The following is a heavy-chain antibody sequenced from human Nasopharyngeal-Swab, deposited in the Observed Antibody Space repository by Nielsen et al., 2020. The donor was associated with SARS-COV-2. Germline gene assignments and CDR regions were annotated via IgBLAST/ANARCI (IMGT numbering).Heavy chain of an antibody. CDR3: AKEGAVLGSSPFDP. Sequence: GEALKISCAASGFFFSTYAMAWVRQAPGKGLEWGSGITGSGETTYYADSVKGRFTISRDNSKNTLYLQMNSLRAEDTAVYYCAKEGAVLGSSPFDPWGQGTLVTVSA. CDR2: ITGSGETT. D-gene: IGHD2-8*02. J-gene: IGHJ5*02. V-gene: IGHV3-23*01. CDR1: GFFFSTYA.